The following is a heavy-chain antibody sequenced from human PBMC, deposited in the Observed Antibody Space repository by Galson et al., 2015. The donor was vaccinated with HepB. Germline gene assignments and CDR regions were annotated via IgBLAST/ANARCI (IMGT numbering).Heavy chain of an antibody. CDR2: IRNRANNYAT. CDR3: TRPGYGSSWFLDYSHGMDI. CDR1: GFTFSGSG. D-gene: IGHD6-13*01. V-gene: IGHV3-73*01. J-gene: IGHJ6*02. Sequence: SLRLSCAASGFTFSGSGIHWVRLASGKGLEWVGRIRNRANNYATAYAASVRGRFTVSRDVSKNTAYLQMNSLKTEDTAVYYCTRPGYGSSWFLDYSHGMDIWGQGTTVIVS.